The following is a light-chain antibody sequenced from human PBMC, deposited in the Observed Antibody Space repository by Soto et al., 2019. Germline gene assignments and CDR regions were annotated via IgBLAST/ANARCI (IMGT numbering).Light chain of an antibody. V-gene: IGKV3-15*01. J-gene: IGKJ1*01. CDR1: ENIYTN. CDR2: GAT. CDR3: QQYNNWPLT. Sequence: MVLTHSPGTLYLSPGDRATLPCRASENIYTNLAWYQQKPGQAPRLLIHGATTRATGIPARFSGSGSGTEFTLTISSLQSEDFAVYYCQQYNNWPLTFGQGTKVDIK.